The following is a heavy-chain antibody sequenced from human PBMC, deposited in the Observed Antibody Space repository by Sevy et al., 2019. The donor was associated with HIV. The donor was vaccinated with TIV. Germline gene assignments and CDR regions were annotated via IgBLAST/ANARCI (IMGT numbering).Heavy chain of an antibody. J-gene: IGHJ4*02. Sequence: ASVKVSCKASGHTFTDYFIHWVRQAPGQGLEWMGWINPKSGDTKYAPKFQGRVTVTRDTSISTAYMELSRLRSDDTAVYYCASPGGYRYGSLLDYWGQGTLVTVSS. V-gene: IGHV1-2*02. CDR2: INPKSGDT. D-gene: IGHD5-18*01. CDR3: ASPGGYRYGSLLDY. CDR1: GHTFTDYF.